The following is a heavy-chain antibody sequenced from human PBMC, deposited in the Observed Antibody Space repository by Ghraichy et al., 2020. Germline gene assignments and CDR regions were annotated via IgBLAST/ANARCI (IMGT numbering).Heavy chain of an antibody. CDR2: IYYSGST. D-gene: IGHD6-19*01. V-gene: IGHV4-59*08. J-gene: IGHJ3*02. CDR1: GGSISPYY. Sequence: SETLSLTCTVSGGSISPYYWSWIRQPPGKGLEWIGYIYYSGSTNYNPSLKSRVRISVDTSKNQFSLKLSAVTAADTATYYCARHRGSGWPDAFDIWGQGTMVGVSS. CDR3: ARHRGSGWPDAFDI.